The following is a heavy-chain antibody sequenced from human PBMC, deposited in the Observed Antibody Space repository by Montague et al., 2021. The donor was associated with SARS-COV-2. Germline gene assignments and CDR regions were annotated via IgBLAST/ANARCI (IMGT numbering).Heavy chain of an antibody. V-gene: IGHV4-59*08. CDR1: GGSISSYY. Sequence: SETLSLTCTVSGGSISSYYWSWIRQPPGKGLEWIGYIYNSGSTNYNPSLRSRVTISVDTSKDQFSLKLSSVTAADTAVYYCARQRRGGLVSTPRFFDYWGQGTLVTVSS. CDR2: IYNSGST. CDR3: ARQRRGGLVSTPRFFDY. D-gene: IGHD6-19*01. J-gene: IGHJ4*02.